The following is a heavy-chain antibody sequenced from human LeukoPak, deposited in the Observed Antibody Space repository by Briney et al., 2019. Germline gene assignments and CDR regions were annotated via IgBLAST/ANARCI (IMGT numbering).Heavy chain of an antibody. CDR1: GFTFSGYW. Sequence: GGSLRLSCVASGFTFSGYWMHWVRQAPGKGLVWVARIKNDGSITSYADSVKGRFTISRDNARNTLYLQMNSLRVEDTAVYYCSKSDWFDPWGQGTLVTVSS. V-gene: IGHV3-74*01. CDR2: IKNDGSIT. J-gene: IGHJ5*02. CDR3: SKSDWFDP.